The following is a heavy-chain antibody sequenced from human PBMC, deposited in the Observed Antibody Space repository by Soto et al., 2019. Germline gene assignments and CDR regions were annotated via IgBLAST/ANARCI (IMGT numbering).Heavy chain of an antibody. CDR3: AKAGYDFWSGPYYYYGMDV. CDR1: GFTFSSYA. Sequence: GGSLRLSCAASGFTFSSYAMSWVRQAPGKGLEWVSAISGRGGSTYYADSVKGRFTISRDNSKNTLYLQMNSLRAEDTAVYYCAKAGYDFWSGPYYYYGMDVWGQGTTVTVSS. CDR2: ISGRGGST. J-gene: IGHJ6*02. V-gene: IGHV3-23*01. D-gene: IGHD3-3*01.